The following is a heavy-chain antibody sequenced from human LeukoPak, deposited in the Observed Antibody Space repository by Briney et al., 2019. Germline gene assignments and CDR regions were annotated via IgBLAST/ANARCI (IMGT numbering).Heavy chain of an antibody. J-gene: IGHJ4*02. Sequence: GGSLRLSCAASGFTFSSYSMNWVRQAPGKGLEWVSSISSSSSYIYYADSVKGRFTISRDNAKNSLYLQMNSLRAEDTAVYYCARDTDGYTPLGDYWGQGTLVTVSS. CDR3: ARDTDGYTPLGDY. CDR2: ISSSSSYI. CDR1: GFTFSSYS. V-gene: IGHV3-21*01. D-gene: IGHD5-24*01.